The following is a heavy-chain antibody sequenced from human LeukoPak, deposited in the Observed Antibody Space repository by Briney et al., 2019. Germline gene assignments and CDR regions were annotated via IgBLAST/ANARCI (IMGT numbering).Heavy chain of an antibody. V-gene: IGHV1-2*02. J-gene: IGHJ5*02. Sequence: ASVKVSCKASGYTFTGYYMHWVRQAPGQGLEWMGWINPNSGGTNYAQKFQGRVTMTRDTSISTAYMELSRLRSDDTAVYYCARDSDSSGWYWISWFDPWGQGTLVTVSS. CDR3: ARDSDSSGWYWISWFDP. D-gene: IGHD6-19*01. CDR1: GYTFTGYY. CDR2: INPNSGGT.